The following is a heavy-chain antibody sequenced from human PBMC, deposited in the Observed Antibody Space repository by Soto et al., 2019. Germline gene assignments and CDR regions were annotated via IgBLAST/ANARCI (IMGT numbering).Heavy chain of an antibody. CDR2: IYHSGTT. D-gene: IGHD1-26*01. V-gene: IGHV4-4*02. Sequence: SETLSLTCTVSGGSISSNNWWSRVRQPPGKGLEWIGEIYHSGTTNYNPSLKSRVTMSVDTSKNQFSLQLGSVTAADTAVYYCARDGSGSPGSADYWGQGTLVTVSS. J-gene: IGHJ4*02. CDR3: ARDGSGSPGSADY. CDR1: GGSISSNNW.